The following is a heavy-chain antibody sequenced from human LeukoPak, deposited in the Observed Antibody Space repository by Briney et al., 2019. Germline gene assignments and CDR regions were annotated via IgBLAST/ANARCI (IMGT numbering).Heavy chain of an antibody. CDR3: ARADIGNWFDP. D-gene: IGHD2-15*01. Sequence: GSLRLSCAASGFTFSSCAMSWVRQAPGKGLEWIGEINHSGSTNYNPSLKSRVTISVDTSKNQFSLKLSSVTAADTAVYYCARADIGNWFDPWGQGTLVTVSS. J-gene: IGHJ5*02. CDR1: GFTFSSCA. CDR2: INHSGST. V-gene: IGHV4-34*01.